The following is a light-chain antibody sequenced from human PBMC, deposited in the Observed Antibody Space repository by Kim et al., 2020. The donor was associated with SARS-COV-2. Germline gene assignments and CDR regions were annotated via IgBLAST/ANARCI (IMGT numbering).Light chain of an antibody. CDR1: SLRSYY. Sequence: SSELTQDPAVSVALGQTVRITCQGDSLRSYYASWYQQKPGQAPVLVIYGKNNRPSGIPDRISGSSSGNTASLTITGAQAEDEADYYCNSRDSSGNHRVVF. CDR2: GKN. V-gene: IGLV3-19*01. J-gene: IGLJ2*01. CDR3: NSRDSSGNHRVV.